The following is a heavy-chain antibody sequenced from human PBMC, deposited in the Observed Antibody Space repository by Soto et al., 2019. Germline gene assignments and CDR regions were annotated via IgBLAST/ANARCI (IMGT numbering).Heavy chain of an antibody. CDR3: ATSLVVAATDFDY. D-gene: IGHD2-15*01. V-gene: IGHV3-66*01. CDR2: IYSGGRI. CDR1: GLTVSSTY. Sequence: PGGSLRLSCSASGLTVSSTYMSWVRQAPGKGLEWVSSIYSGGRIYYADSVKGRFTTSRDNSKNMLYLQMNSLRAEDTAVYFCATSLVVAATDFDYWGQGTLVTVSS. J-gene: IGHJ4*02.